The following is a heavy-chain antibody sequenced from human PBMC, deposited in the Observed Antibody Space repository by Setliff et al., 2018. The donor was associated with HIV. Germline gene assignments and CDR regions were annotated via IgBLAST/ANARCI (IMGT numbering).Heavy chain of an antibody. CDR1: GYSISSGYY. J-gene: IGHJ5*02. CDR2: IYLSGST. V-gene: IGHV4-38-2*02. Sequence: SETLSLTYTVSGYSISSGYYWGWIRQTPGKGLEWIGSIYLSGSTYYNPSLKSRVTISLDTSKNQFSLKLGSVTAADTAVYYCARTSIRSGWGRNNWFDPWG. D-gene: IGHD6-19*01. CDR3: ARTSIRSGWGRNNWFDP.